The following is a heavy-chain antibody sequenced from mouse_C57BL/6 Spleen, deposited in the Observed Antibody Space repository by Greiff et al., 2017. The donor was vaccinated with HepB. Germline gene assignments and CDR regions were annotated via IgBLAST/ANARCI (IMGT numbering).Heavy chain of an antibody. CDR2: IDPETGGT. J-gene: IGHJ2*01. D-gene: IGHD2-5*01. CDR3: TRRDYSNYYFDY. Sequence: VKLQESGAELVRPGASVTLSCKASGYTFTDYEMHWVKQTPVHGLEWIGAIDPETGGTAYNQKFKGKAILTADKSSSTAYMELRSLTSEDSAVYYCTRRDYSNYYFDYWGQGTTLTVSS. V-gene: IGHV1-15*01. CDR1: GYTFTDYE.